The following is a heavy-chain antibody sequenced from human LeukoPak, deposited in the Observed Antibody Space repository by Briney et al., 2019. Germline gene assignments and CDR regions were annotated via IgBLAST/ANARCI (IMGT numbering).Heavy chain of an antibody. D-gene: IGHD3-22*01. Sequence: GGSLRLSCAASGFTVSSNYMSWVRQAPGKGLEWVSVIYSGGSTYYADSVKGRFTISRDNSKNTLYLQMNSLRAEDTAVYYCARDPRRFYSDYYDSSGYYYHYYFDYWGQGTLVTVSS. CDR3: ARDPRRFYSDYYDSSGYYYHYYFDY. CDR1: GFTVSSNY. CDR2: IYSGGST. V-gene: IGHV3-53*01. J-gene: IGHJ4*02.